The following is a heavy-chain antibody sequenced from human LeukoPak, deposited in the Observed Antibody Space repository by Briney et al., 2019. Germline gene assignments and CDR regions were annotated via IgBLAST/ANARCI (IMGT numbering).Heavy chain of an antibody. V-gene: IGHV4-30-2*01. CDR3: ARRDTGGYQGTNWFDP. CDR2: IYHSGNT. J-gene: IGHJ5*02. D-gene: IGHD2-8*02. CDR1: GGSINSYY. Sequence: SQTLSLTCTISGGSINSYYWSWIRQPPGKGLEWIGYIYHSGNTYYNPSLKSRVTISVDRSKNQFSLKLSSVTAADTAVYYCARRDTGGYQGTNWFDPWGQGTLVTVSS.